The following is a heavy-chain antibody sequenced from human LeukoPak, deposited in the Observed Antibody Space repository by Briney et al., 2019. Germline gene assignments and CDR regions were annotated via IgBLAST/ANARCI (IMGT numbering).Heavy chain of an antibody. CDR1: GFTVSSNY. V-gene: IGHV3-53*01. CDR2: IYSGGST. Sequence: GGSLRLSCAASGFTVSSNYMSWVRQAPGKGLEWVSVIYSGGSTYCADSVKGRFTISRDNSKNTLYLQMNSLRAEDTAVYYCARDRYSSSWYGVGPNRWGMDVWGQGTTVTVSS. J-gene: IGHJ6*02. CDR3: ARDRYSSSWYGVGPNRWGMDV. D-gene: IGHD6-13*01.